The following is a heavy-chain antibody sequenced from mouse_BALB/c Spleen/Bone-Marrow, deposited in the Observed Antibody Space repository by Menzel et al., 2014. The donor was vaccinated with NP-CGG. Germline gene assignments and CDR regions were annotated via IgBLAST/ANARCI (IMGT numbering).Heavy chain of an antibody. Sequence: QVQLQHSGPELVRPGVSVKISCKGSSYTFTDYAMHWVKQSHAKSLEWIGVISTYYGNTNYNQKFKGKATMTVDKSSSTAYMELARLTSEDSAVYYCARGLLLLDYWGQGTSVTVSS. J-gene: IGHJ4*01. V-gene: IGHV1-67*01. D-gene: IGHD1-1*01. CDR2: ISTYYGNT. CDR3: ARGLLLLDY. CDR1: SYTFTDYA.